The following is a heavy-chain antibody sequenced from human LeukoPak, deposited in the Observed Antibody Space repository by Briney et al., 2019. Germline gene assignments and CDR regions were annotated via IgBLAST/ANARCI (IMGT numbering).Heavy chain of an antibody. CDR1: GFTFSSYA. V-gene: IGHV3-23*01. J-gene: IGHJ4*02. Sequence: GGSLRLSCAASGFTFSSYAMSWVRQAPGKGLEWVSAISGSGGSTYYADSVKGRFTISRDNSKNTLYLQMNSLRAEDTAVYYCAEVGSYYDFWSGYLSYFDYWGQGTLVTVSS. CDR2: ISGSGGST. D-gene: IGHD3-3*01. CDR3: AEVGSYYDFWSGYLSYFDY.